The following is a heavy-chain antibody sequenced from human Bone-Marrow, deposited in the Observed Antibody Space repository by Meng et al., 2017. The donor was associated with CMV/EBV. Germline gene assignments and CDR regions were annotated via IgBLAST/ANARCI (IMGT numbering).Heavy chain of an antibody. CDR3: ARDGSSWPGAFDY. CDR1: GYTFTGYY. Sequence: ASVKVSCKASGYTFTGYYMHWVRQAPGQGLEWMGWINPNSGGTNYAQKFQGRVTMTRDTSISTAYMELSRLRSDDTAVYYCARDGSSWPGAFDYWGQGTLVTVSS. V-gene: IGHV1-2*02. J-gene: IGHJ4*02. D-gene: IGHD6-13*01. CDR2: INPNSGGT.